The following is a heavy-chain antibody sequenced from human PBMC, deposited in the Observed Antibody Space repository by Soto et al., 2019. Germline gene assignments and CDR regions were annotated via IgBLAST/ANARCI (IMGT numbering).Heavy chain of an antibody. J-gene: IGHJ4*02. Sequence: QVQLQESGPGLVKPSETLSLTCTVSGGSISSYYWSWIRQPPGKGLEWLGYIYYSGSTNYNPSLKGRVTISVDTSKNQFSLKLSSVTAADTAVYYCARVLVVPAAALYYFDYWGQGTLVTVSS. CDR2: IYYSGST. CDR3: ARVLVVPAAALYYFDY. D-gene: IGHD2-2*01. V-gene: IGHV4-59*01. CDR1: GGSISSYY.